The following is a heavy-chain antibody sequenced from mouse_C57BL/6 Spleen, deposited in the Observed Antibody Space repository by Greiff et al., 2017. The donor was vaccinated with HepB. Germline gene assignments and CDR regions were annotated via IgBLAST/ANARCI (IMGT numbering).Heavy chain of an antibody. Sequence: VQLQQPGAELVKPGASVKLSCKASGYTFTSYWMQWVKQRPGQGLEWIGEIDPSDSYTNYNQKFKGKATLTVDTSSSTAYMQLSSLASEDSAVYYCARDWPTGTRGFAYWGQGTLVTVSA. V-gene: IGHV1-50*01. J-gene: IGHJ3*01. CDR1: GYTFTSYW. CDR3: ARDWPTGTRGFAY. D-gene: IGHD4-1*02. CDR2: IDPSDSYT.